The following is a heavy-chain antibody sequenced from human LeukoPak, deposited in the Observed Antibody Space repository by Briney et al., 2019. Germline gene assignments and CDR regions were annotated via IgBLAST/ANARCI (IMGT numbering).Heavy chain of an antibody. Sequence: GGSLRLSCAASGFTFSSYAMHWVRQAPGKGLEWVAVISYDGSNKYYADSVKGRFTISRDNSKNTLYLQMNSLRAEDTAVYYCAGEMVLYSGSYSFGRGYAFDIWGQGTMVTVSS. D-gene: IGHD1-26*01. CDR1: GFTFSSYA. CDR3: AGEMVLYSGSYSFGRGYAFDI. CDR2: ISYDGSNK. J-gene: IGHJ3*02. V-gene: IGHV3-30*04.